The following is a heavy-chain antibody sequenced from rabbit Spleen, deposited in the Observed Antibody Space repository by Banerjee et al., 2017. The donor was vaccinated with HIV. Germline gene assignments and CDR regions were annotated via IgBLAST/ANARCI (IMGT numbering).Heavy chain of an antibody. CDR2: IYAGDGST. CDR1: GFSLFMYW. CDR3: ARDKELDIWGYEFNL. D-gene: IGHD3-1*01. V-gene: IGHV1S42*01. Sequence: EESGGGLVKPGGTLTLTCKASGFSLFMYWMCWVRQVPGKGLEWIACIYAGDGSTDYANWVNGRFTISKTSSTVDLKMTSLIAADTATYFCARDKELDIWGYEFNLWGPGTLVTVS. J-gene: IGHJ4*01.